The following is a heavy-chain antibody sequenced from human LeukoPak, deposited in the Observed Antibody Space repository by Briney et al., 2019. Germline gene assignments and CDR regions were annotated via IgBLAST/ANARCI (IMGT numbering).Heavy chain of an antibody. CDR3: AKDMNSYGSGSSYNPWGPFDS. Sequence: GRSLRLSCAASGFTFDNYAMHWVRQAPGKGLEWVSGIAWNSGNTGFADSVKGRFTISRDNAENSLYLQMNSLTPEDTAFYFRAKDMNSYGSGSSYNPWGPFDSWGQGTLVTVSS. D-gene: IGHD3-10*01. CDR2: IAWNSGNT. V-gene: IGHV3-9*01. J-gene: IGHJ4*02. CDR1: GFTFDNYA.